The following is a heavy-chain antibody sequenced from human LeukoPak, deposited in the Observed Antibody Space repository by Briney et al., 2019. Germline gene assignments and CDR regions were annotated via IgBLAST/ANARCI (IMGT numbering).Heavy chain of an antibody. V-gene: IGHV3-7*03. CDR3: ATSRSFDY. CDR2: IKQDESEK. J-gene: IGHJ4*02. Sequence: PGGSLRLSCAASGFTFSSYWMSWVRQAPGKGLEWVANIKQDESEKHYVDSVKGRFTISRDNAKSSLYLQMNSLRVEDTAVYYCATSRSFDYWGQGTLVTVSS. CDR1: GFTFSSYW.